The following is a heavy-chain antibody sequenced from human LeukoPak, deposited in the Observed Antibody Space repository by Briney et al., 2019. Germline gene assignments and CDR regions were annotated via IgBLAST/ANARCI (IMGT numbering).Heavy chain of an antibody. CDR2: ISGSGGST. J-gene: IGHJ3*02. D-gene: IGHD3-22*01. CDR1: GFTFSSYA. V-gene: IGHV3-23*01. Sequence: GGSLRLSCAASGFTFSSYAMGWVRQAPGKGLEWVSAISGSGGSTYYADSVKGRFTISRDNSKNTLYLQMNSLRAEDTAVYYCAKALGITMIVGGDAFDIWGQGTMVTVSS. CDR3: AKALGITMIVGGDAFDI.